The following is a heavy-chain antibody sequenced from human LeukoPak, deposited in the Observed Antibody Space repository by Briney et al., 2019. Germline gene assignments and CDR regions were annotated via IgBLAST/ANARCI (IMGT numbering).Heavy chain of an antibody. CDR3: ARGLSGGSLYDAFDI. Sequence: TGGSLRLSCAASGFTFDDYGMSWVRQAPGKGLEWVSGINWNGGGTSYADSVKGRFTISRDNAKNSLYLQMNSLRAEDTALYYCARGLSGGSLYDAFDISSQGTMVTVSS. D-gene: IGHD2-15*01. J-gene: IGHJ3*02. V-gene: IGHV3-20*04. CDR1: GFTFDDYG. CDR2: INWNGGGT.